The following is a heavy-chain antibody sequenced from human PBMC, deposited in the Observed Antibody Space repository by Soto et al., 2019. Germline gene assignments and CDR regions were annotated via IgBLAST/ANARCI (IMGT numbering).Heavy chain of an antibody. J-gene: IGHJ6*03. CDR2: ISSGSSYI. D-gene: IGHD4-17*01. Sequence: EVQLVESGGGLVKPGGSLRLSCAASGFTFSSYNMNWVRQAPGKGQEWVSSISSGSSYIYYADSVKGRFTISRDNAKNSLYLQMNTLRAEDTAVYYCATFYGDYVHYYYYMDVWGKGTTVTVSS. CDR3: ATFYGDYVHYYYYMDV. V-gene: IGHV3-21*01. CDR1: GFTFSSYN.